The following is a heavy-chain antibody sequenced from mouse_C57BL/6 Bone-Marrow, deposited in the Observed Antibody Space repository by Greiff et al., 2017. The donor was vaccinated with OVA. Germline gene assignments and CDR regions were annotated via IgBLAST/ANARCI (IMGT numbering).Heavy chain of an antibody. J-gene: IGHJ2*01. CDR3: ARHYYGSRPDY. CDR1: GFTFSSYG. V-gene: IGHV5-6*01. Sequence: EVKLVESGGDLVKPGGSLKLSCAASGFTFSSYGMSWVRQTPDKRLEWVATISSGGSYTYYPDSVKGRFTISRDNAKYTLYLQMSSLKSEDTAMYYCARHYYGSRPDYWGQGTTLTVSS. D-gene: IGHD1-1*01. CDR2: ISSGGSYT.